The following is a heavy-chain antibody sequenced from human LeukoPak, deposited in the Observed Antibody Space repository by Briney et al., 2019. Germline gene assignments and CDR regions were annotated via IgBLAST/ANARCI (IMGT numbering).Heavy chain of an antibody. CDR1: GGSISSYY. Sequence: KASETLSLTCTVSGGSISSYYWSWIRQPPGKGLEWIGYIYYSGTTRYNPSLKSRVTMSVDTSKKQFSLKLSSVTAADTAIYYCARIKSSGASPFDYWGQGTLVTVSS. CDR2: IYYSGTT. CDR3: ARIKSSGASPFDY. J-gene: IGHJ4*02. D-gene: IGHD2-15*01. V-gene: IGHV4-59*08.